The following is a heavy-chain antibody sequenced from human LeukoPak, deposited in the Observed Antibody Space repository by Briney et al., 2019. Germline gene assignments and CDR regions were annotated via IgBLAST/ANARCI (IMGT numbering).Heavy chain of an antibody. CDR1: GYTFTSYD. V-gene: IGHV1-8*03. J-gene: IGHJ4*02. D-gene: IGHD4-11*01. CDR3: ARGALQYRRTFDY. CDR2: MNPNSGNT. Sequence: ASVKVSCTASGYTFTSYDINWVRQATGQGLEWMGWMNPNSGNTGYAQKFQGRVTITRNTSISTAYMELSSLRSEDTAVYYCARGALQYRRTFDYWGQGTLVTVSS.